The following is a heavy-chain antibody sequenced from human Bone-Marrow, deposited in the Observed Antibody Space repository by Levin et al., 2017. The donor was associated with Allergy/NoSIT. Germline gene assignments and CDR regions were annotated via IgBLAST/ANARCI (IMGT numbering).Heavy chain of an antibody. D-gene: IGHD3-22*01. CDR1: GFSLKTNGVG. J-gene: IGHJ4*02. Sequence: SGPTLVKPTQTLTVTCTFSGFSLKTNGVGVGWIRRPPGKALEWLGIIYWIGDKRYSPSLQSRLTITKDTSKNQVVLTMTNMEPVDTATYYCAHTGRYYDSSAYFDFWGQGTLVTVSS. CDR2: IYWIGDK. CDR3: AHTGRYYDSSAYFDF. V-gene: IGHV2-5*01.